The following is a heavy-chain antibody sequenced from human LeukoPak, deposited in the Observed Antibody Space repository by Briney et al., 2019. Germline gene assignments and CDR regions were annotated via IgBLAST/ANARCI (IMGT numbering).Heavy chain of an antibody. CDR3: ARGPPTVYGGNGFYYVFDY. V-gene: IGHV4-34*01. Sequence: PSETLSLTCAVYGGSFSGYYWSWIRQPPGKGLEWIGEINHSGSTNYNPSLKSRVTISVDMSRNQLSLKLSSVTAADTAVFYCARGPPTVYGGNGFYYVFDYWGQGTLVTVSS. CDR2: INHSGST. CDR1: GGSFSGYY. D-gene: IGHD3-22*01. J-gene: IGHJ4*02.